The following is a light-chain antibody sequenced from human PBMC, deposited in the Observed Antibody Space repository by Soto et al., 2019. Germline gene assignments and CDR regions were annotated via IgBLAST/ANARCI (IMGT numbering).Light chain of an antibody. CDR3: QHLDSYPFT. CDR1: QGISSF. J-gene: IGKJ5*01. Sequence: DIQLTQSPSFLSASVGDRVTITCRASQGISSFLAWYQEKPGEAPKLLIYDASTFQSGVPSRFSGSGSGTEFTLTIISLQPEDFATYYCQHLDSYPFTFGQGTRLEMK. V-gene: IGKV1-9*01. CDR2: DAS.